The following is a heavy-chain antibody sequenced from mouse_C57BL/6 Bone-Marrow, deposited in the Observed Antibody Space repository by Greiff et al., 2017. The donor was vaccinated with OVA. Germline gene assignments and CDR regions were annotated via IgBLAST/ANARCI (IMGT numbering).Heavy chain of an antibody. CDR3: DKYGSYYYAMDY. D-gene: IGHD1-1*01. V-gene: IGHV2-5*01. J-gene: IGHJ4*01. CDR2: IWRGGST. Sequence: VQVVESGPGLVQPSQSLSITCTVSGFSLTSYGVHWVRQSPGKGLEWLGVIWRGGSTDYNAAFMSRLSITKDNSKSQVFFKMNSLQADDTAIYYCDKYGSYYYAMDYWGQGTSVTVSS. CDR1: GFSLTSYG.